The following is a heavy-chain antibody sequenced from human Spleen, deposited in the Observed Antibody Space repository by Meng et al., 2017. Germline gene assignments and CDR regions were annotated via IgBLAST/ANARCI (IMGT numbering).Heavy chain of an antibody. D-gene: IGHD3-10*01. CDR1: GSYFNNSW. CDR3: VRGVRVMRDAFDV. J-gene: IGHJ3*01. V-gene: IGHV3-15*01. CDR2: IKSNTDRGTT. Sequence: GESLKISCAASGSYFNNSWMGWVRQTPGEGLEWVGRIKSNTDRGTTEYAAPVKGRFTISTDESKNTVYLQMNSLKTEDTAVYYCVRGVRVMRDAFDVWGQGTMVTVSS.